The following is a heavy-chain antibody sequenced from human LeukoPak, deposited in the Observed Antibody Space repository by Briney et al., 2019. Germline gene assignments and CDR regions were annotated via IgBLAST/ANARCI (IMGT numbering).Heavy chain of an antibody. Sequence: SETLSLTCAVSGYSISSGYYWGWIRQPPGKGLEWIGSIYHSGSTYYNPSLKSRGTISVDTSKNQFSLRLSSVTAADTAVYYCARRLYSSSYWYFDLWGRGTLVTVSS. CDR3: ARRLYSSSYWYFDL. J-gene: IGHJ2*01. CDR1: GYSISSGYY. V-gene: IGHV4-38-2*01. D-gene: IGHD6-6*01. CDR2: IYHSGST.